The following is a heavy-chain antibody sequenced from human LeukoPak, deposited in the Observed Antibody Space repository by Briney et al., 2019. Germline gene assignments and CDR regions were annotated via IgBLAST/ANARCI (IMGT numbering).Heavy chain of an antibody. J-gene: IGHJ3*02. D-gene: IGHD4-11*01. Sequence: SETLSLTCAVYGGSFSGYYWTYIRQPPGKGLEWIGEINNGGTTNYNPSLKSRVTISVGASKSQFSLKLSSVTAADTALYYCARRRTTRAFDIWGQGTMVTVSS. CDR2: INNGGTT. CDR3: ARRRTTRAFDI. CDR1: GGSFSGYY. V-gene: IGHV4-34*01.